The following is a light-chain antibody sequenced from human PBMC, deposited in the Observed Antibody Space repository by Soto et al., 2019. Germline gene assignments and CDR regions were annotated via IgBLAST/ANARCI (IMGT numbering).Light chain of an antibody. CDR2: AAT. Sequence: DIQMTQSPSALSASVEDSVTITCRAGQRIGPDVNWYQQKPGKPPKLLISAATNLADGFPSRFGGSGSGTDFTLSVSSLQPEDSATCYCQKSYSIPARTFGQGTKVDIK. CDR3: QKSYSIPART. V-gene: IGKV1-39*01. J-gene: IGKJ1*01. CDR1: QRIGPD.